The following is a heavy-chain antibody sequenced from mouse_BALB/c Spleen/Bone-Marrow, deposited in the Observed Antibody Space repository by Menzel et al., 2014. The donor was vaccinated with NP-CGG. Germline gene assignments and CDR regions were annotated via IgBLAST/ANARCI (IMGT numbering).Heavy chain of an antibody. J-gene: IGHJ2*01. CDR3: ARDKGRVFFDY. Sequence: EVQVVESGGGLVQPGGSLRLSCATSGFTFTDYYMNWVRQPPGEALEWLGFIRNKANGYTTEYSASVKSRFTISRDNSQNILYLQMNTLRADDSATYYCARDKGRVFFDYCGQGTTLTVSS. CDR2: IRNKANGYTT. CDR1: GFTFTDYY. V-gene: IGHV7-3*02.